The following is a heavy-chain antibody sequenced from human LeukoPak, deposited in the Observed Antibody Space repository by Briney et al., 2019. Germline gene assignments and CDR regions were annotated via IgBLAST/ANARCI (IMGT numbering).Heavy chain of an antibody. Sequence: PSETLSLTCAVYGGSFSGYHWSWIRQPPGKGLEWIGEINHSGSTNYNPSLKSRVTISVDTSKNQFSLKLSSVTAADTAVYYCARVDTAMVTLYYYYYMDVWGKGTTVTVSS. CDR1: GGSFSGYH. J-gene: IGHJ6*03. D-gene: IGHD5-18*01. CDR2: INHSGST. V-gene: IGHV4-34*01. CDR3: ARVDTAMVTLYYYYYMDV.